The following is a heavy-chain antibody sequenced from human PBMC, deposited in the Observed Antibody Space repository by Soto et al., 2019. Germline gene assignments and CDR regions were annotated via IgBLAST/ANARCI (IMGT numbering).Heavy chain of an antibody. J-gene: IGHJ4*02. CDR3: ARHAQPDSELDY. CDR1: GGSISSSSYY. V-gene: IGHV4-39*01. D-gene: IGHD1-1*01. Sequence: QLQLQESGPGLVKPSETLSLTCTVSGGSISSSSYYWGWIRQPPGKGLEWIGSIYYSGSTYYNPSLKSRVTISVDTSKNQFSLKLSSVTAADTAVYYCARHAQPDSELDYWGQGTLVTVSS. CDR2: IYYSGST.